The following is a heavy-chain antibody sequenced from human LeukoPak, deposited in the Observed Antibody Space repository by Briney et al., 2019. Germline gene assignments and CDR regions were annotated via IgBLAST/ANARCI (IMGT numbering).Heavy chain of an antibody. D-gene: IGHD3-10*01. CDR3: ARYYGSGTYYKGWSRHFDQ. J-gene: IGHJ4*02. Sequence: SETLSLTCTVSGGSISSSYWWSWVRQPPGKGLEWIGAIFHSGDTNYNPSLKSRVTISVDKSRDQFSLKLTSVTAADTAMYYCARYYGSGTYYKGWSRHFDQWDQGTLVTVSS. CDR2: IFHSGDT. CDR1: GGSISSSYW. V-gene: IGHV4-4*02.